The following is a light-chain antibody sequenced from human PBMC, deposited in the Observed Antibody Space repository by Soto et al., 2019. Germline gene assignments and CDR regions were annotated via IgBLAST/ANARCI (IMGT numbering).Light chain of an antibody. V-gene: IGLV2-8*01. J-gene: IGLJ2*01. CDR1: SSDVGAYNY. Sequence: QSALTQPPSASGSPGQSVTISCTGTSSDVGAYNYVSWYQQHPGKAPRLVIYEVTKRPSGVPERFSGSKSGNTASLTVSALRADDEADYYCSSYSGAYTLVVFGGGTKLTVL. CDR3: SSYSGAYTLVV. CDR2: EVT.